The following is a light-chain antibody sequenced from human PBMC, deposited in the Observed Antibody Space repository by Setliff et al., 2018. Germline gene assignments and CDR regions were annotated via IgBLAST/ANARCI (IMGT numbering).Light chain of an antibody. CDR3: SSYTSSSTRV. CDR2: EVS. J-gene: IGLJ1*01. V-gene: IGLV2-14*01. CDR1: SSDVGYYNY. Sequence: QSVLTQPASVSGSLGQSITISCTGTSSDVGYYNYVSWYQQHPGKAPKLMIYEVSNRPSGVSNRFSGSKSGNTASLTISGLQAEDEADYYCSSYTSSSTRVFGTGTKVTVL.